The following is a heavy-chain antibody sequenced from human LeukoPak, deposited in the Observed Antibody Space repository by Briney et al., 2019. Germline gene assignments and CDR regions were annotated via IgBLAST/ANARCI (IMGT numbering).Heavy chain of an antibody. J-gene: IGHJ4*02. CDR3: VRDTGFLSSGSYQAPFDY. D-gene: IGHD1-26*01. CDR2: ISYDGINE. Sequence: PGGSLRLSCAASGFTFITYAMHWVRQAPGKGLERVAIISYDGINEYYADSVKGRFTISRDNSKNTLYLQMNSLRAEDTAVYYCVRDTGFLSSGSYQAPFDYWGQGTLVTVSS. CDR1: GFTFITYA. V-gene: IGHV3-30-3*01.